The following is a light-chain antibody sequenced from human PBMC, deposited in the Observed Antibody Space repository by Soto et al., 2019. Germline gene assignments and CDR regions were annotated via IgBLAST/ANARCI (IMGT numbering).Light chain of an antibody. V-gene: IGKV1-12*01. Sequence: DIQMTQSPSSVSASVGDRVTITCRASRGISSWLAWYQQKPGKAPKLLIYAASSLESGVPSRFSGSGSGTGFTLTISSLQPEDFATYHCQQSYITPVTFGQGTRLEIK. J-gene: IGKJ5*01. CDR1: RGISSW. CDR3: QQSYITPVT. CDR2: AAS.